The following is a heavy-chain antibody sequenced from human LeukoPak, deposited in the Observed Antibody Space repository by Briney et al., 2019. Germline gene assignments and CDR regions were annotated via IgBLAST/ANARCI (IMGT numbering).Heavy chain of an antibody. CDR1: GFTFSSHW. D-gene: IGHD3-3*01. J-gene: IGHJ4*02. CDR3: ARGRFLEWLLLELDY. V-gene: IGHV3-21*01. Sequence: GGSLRLSCAASGFTFSSHWMHWVRQAPGKGLEWVSSISSSSSYIYYADSVKGRFTISRDNAKNSLYLQMNSLRAEDTAVYYCARGRFLEWLLLELDYWGQGTLVTVSS. CDR2: ISSSSSYI.